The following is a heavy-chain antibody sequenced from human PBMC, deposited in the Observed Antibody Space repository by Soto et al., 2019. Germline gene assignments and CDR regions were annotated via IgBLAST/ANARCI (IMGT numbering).Heavy chain of an antibody. D-gene: IGHD3-10*01. Sequence: EVQLVESGGGLVQPGRSLRLSCAASGFTFENYAMHWVRQAPGKGLEWVSGITWNCYSLDYADSVKGRFTISRDNAKNPLYLQMNSWGGEATALIYCEQTTGSRGGGWFASGGRGTLYAVSS. CDR2: ITWNCYSL. V-gene: IGHV3-9*01. J-gene: IGHJ5*01. CDR3: EQTTGSRGGGWFAS. CDR1: GFTFENYA.